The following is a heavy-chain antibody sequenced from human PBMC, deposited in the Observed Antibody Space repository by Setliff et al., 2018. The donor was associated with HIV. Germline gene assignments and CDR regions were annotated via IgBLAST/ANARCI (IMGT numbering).Heavy chain of an antibody. D-gene: IGHD3-10*01. V-gene: IGHV4-39*01. J-gene: IGHJ4*02. CDR2: THYGGFF. CDR3: ARPALGIGGGSRFDN. CDR1: GGSFRSSRYY. Sequence: SETLSLTCTVSGGSFRSSRYYWGWIRQPPGKGLEWIGNTHYGGFFWYSPSLKSRVTISVDTSKNQFSLKLSSVTAADTAVYYCARPALGIGGGSRFDNWGQGTRVTASS.